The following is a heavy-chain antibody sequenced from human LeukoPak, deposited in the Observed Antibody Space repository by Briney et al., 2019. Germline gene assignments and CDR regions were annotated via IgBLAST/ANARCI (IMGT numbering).Heavy chain of an antibody. CDR3: AREFSNSLWGSSPES. D-gene: IGHD3-16*01. Sequence: PGGSLRLSCAASGFTFNNYWLSWVRQAPGKGLEWVANIKQDGNEKYYVDSVRGRFTISRDNAKKSLYLQMDSLRVEDTAVYYCAREFSNSLWGSSPESWGQGTLVTVSS. CDR2: IKQDGNEK. V-gene: IGHV3-7*01. CDR1: GFTFNNYW. J-gene: IGHJ5*02.